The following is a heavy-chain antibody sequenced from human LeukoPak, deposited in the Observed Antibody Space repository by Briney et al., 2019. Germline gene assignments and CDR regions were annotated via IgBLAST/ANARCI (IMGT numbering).Heavy chain of an antibody. CDR1: GFTFSSYA. CDR2: ISGSGGST. D-gene: IGHD3-16*02. Sequence: PGGSLRPSCAASGFTFSSYAMSWVRQAPGKGLGWVSAISGSGGSTYYADSVKGRFTISRDNSKNTLYLQMNSLRAEDTAVYYCAKGQTFGGVIVIPAFDYWGQGTLVTVSS. J-gene: IGHJ4*02. CDR3: AKGQTFGGVIVIPAFDY. V-gene: IGHV3-23*01.